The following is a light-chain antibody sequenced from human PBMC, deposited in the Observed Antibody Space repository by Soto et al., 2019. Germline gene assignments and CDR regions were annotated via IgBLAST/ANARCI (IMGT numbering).Light chain of an antibody. CDR1: QSVLYSSNNMNY. CDR3: QQYYSSPWT. Sequence: DVVLTQSPHSLAVSLGERATINCKSSQSVLYSSNNMNYLAWYQQKAGQPPKLLIYWASTRESGVPDRFGGSGSGTEFTLTISSLQAEDVAVYYCQQYYSSPWTFGQGTKVDIK. CDR2: WAS. J-gene: IGKJ1*01. V-gene: IGKV4-1*01.